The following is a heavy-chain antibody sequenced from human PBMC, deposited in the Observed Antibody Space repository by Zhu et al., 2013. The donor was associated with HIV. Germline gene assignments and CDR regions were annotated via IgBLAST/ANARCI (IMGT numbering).Heavy chain of an antibody. CDR3: ARERALDS. J-gene: IGHJ4*02. CDR1: GYTFTSYD. V-gene: IGHV1-46*01. CDR2: INLSGGDT. Sequence: SVKVSCKASGYTFTSYDISWVRQAPGQGLEWIGVINLSGGDTRYAQRFQGRLTVTRDTSTSTFYMELTGLRSEDTAVYYCARERALDSWGQGTLVTVSS.